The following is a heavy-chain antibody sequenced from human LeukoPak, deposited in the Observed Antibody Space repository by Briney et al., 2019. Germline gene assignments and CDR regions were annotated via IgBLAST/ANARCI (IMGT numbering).Heavy chain of an antibody. Sequence: PGRSLRLSCAASGFIFTNDWMSWVRQAPGKGLEWVANVKQDGSEKDYVDSVKGRFTISRDNAKNLLYLQMNSLRTEDTAVYYCSRVGPGGAGAFDYWGQGTLVTVSS. CDR1: GFIFTNDW. CDR2: VKQDGSEK. J-gene: IGHJ4*02. D-gene: IGHD6-13*01. V-gene: IGHV3-7*01. CDR3: SRVGPGGAGAFDY.